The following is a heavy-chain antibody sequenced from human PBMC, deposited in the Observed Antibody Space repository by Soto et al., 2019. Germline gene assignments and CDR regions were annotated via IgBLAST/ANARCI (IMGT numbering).Heavy chain of an antibody. V-gene: IGHV1-18*01. CDR1: GYTFTSYG. D-gene: IGHD2-8*01. CDR2: ISAYNGNT. J-gene: IGHJ3*02. Sequence: QVQLVQSGAEVKKPGASVKVSCKASGYTFTSYGISWVRQAPGQGLEWMGWISAYNGNTNYAQKRQGRVTMTTDTSRSTAYMELRRLSSDDTGMYYCTREGLVYDAIHSDAFDIWGQGPMVTVSS. CDR3: TREGLVYDAIHSDAFDI.